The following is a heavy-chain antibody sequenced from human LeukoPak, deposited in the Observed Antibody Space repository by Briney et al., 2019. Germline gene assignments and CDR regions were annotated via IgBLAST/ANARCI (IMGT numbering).Heavy chain of an antibody. CDR2: ISSTSSYI. J-gene: IGHJ4*02. CDR3: ARRHDSSGGFDY. V-gene: IGHV3-21*01. Sequence: GGSLRLSCAASGFTFTTYSMNWVRQAPGKGLEWVSSISSTSSYIYYADSVKGRFTISRDNAKNSLYLQMNSLRVEDTAVYYCARRHDSSGGFDYWDQGTLLTVSS. D-gene: IGHD3-22*01. CDR1: GFTFTTYS.